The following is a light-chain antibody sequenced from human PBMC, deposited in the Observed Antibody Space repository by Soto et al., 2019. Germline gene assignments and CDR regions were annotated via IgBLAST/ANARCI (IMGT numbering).Light chain of an antibody. Sequence: QSALTQPASVSGSPGQSITISCTGTSSDVGGYIYVSWYQQHPGKAPKLMIYDVSNRPSGVSNRFSGSKSGNTASLTISGLQAEDEADYYCCSYTKTSTASVGTGTKVTVL. CDR1: SSDVGGYIY. CDR3: CSYTKTSTAS. V-gene: IGLV2-14*01. CDR2: DVS. J-gene: IGLJ1*01.